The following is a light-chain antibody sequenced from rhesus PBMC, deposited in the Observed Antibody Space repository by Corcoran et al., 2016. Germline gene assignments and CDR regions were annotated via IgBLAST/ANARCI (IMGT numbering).Light chain of an antibody. J-gene: IGKJ2*01. CDR1: ENVNNY. V-gene: IGKV1-74*01. CDR2: KAS. CDR3: QHGYGTPPYS. Sequence: DIQMTQSPSSLSASVGDRVTITCRASENVNNYLNWYQQKPGKAPKLLIYKASTLQSGVPSRFSGSGVGTDYTFTISSLQPENVATYYCQHGYGTPPYSFGQGTKVEIK.